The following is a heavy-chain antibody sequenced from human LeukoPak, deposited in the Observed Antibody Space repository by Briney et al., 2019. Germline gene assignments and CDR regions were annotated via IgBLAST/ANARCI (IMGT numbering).Heavy chain of an antibody. V-gene: IGHV4-34*01. D-gene: IGHD3-22*01. CDR2: INHSGST. J-gene: IGHJ4*02. CDR1: GGSFSGYC. Sequence: SETLSLTCAVYGGSFSGYCWSWIRQPPGKGLEWIGEINHSGSTNYNPSLKSRVTRSVDTSKNQFSLKLSSVTAADTAVYYCASLRIVSSGYQVDYWGQGTLVTVSS. CDR3: ASLRIVSSGYQVDY.